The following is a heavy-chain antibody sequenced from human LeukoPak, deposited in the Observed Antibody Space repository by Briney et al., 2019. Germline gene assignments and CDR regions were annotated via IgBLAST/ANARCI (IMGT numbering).Heavy chain of an antibody. D-gene: IGHD4-11*01. Sequence: GGSLRLSCAASGFTFSSYGMHWVRQAPGKGLEWVAFIRYDGSNKYCADSVKGRFTISRDNSKNTLYLQMNSLRAEDTAVYYCAKFDRGLQTYDAFDIWGQGTMVTVSS. CDR1: GFTFSSYG. CDR2: IRYDGSNK. V-gene: IGHV3-30*02. CDR3: AKFDRGLQTYDAFDI. J-gene: IGHJ3*02.